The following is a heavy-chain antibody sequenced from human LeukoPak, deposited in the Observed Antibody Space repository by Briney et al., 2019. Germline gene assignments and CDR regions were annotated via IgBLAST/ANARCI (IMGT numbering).Heavy chain of an antibody. V-gene: IGHV3-48*03. Sequence: PGGSLRLSCAASGFTFSSYEMNWVRQAPGKGLEWVSYISTSGSTMNYADSVKGRFTISRDNAKSSLYLQMNSLRTEDTALFYCARDRSFGGTGTYVDYWGQGTLVTVSS. D-gene: IGHD3-16*01. CDR2: ISTSGSTM. CDR1: GFTFSSYE. CDR3: ARDRSFGGTGTYVDY. J-gene: IGHJ4*02.